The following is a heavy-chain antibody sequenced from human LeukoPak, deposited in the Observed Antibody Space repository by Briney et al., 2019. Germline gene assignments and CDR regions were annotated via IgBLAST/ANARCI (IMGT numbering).Heavy chain of an antibody. CDR2: IYCNGGST. V-gene: IGHV3-20*04. CDR3: ARVAYGDYEIAY. CDR1: GFTFDDYG. Sequence: GGSLRLSCAASGFTFDDYGMSWVRQAPGKGLEWVSGIYCNGGSTDYADSVKGRFTISRDNAKNSLYLQMNGLRGEDTALYYCARVAYGDYEIAYWGQGTLVTVSS. J-gene: IGHJ4*02. D-gene: IGHD4-17*01.